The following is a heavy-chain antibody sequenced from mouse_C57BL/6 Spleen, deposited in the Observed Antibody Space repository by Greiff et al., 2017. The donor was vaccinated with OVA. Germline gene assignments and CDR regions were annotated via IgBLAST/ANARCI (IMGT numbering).Heavy chain of an antibody. CDR3: ARERDYGYDGFAY. J-gene: IGHJ3*01. CDR2: INPSNGGT. Sequence: VQLQQSGPELVKPGASVKLSCKASGYTFTSYWMHWVKQRPGQGLEWIGNINPSNGGTNYNEKFKSKATLTVDKSSSTAYMQLSSLTSEDSAVYYCARERDYGYDGFAYWGQGTLVTVSA. CDR1: GYTFTSYW. D-gene: IGHD2-2*01. V-gene: IGHV1-53*01.